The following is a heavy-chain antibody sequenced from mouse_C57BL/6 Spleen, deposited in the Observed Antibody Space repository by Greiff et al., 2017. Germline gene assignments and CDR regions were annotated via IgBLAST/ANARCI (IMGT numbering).Heavy chain of an antibody. D-gene: IGHD2-3*01. CDR1: GYTFTDYE. CDR2: IDPETGGT. Sequence: QVQLKQSGAELVRPGASVTLSCKASGYTFTDYEMHWVKQTPVHGLEWIGAIDPETGGTAYNQKFKGKAILTADKYSSTAYMELRSLTSEDSAVYYCTRGTYESFAYWGQGTLVTVSA. J-gene: IGHJ3*01. CDR3: TRGTYESFAY. V-gene: IGHV1-15*01.